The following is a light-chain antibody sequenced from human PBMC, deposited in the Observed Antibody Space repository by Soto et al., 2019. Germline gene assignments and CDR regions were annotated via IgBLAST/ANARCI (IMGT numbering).Light chain of an antibody. Sequence: EIVMTQSPATLSVSPGESATLSCRASQSISSELAWYHQKPGQPPRLLIYGASTRATGVPARFTGSGSGSDFTLTLSGLQSEDFAVYYCQQGHNWPLTFGQGTRLEI. V-gene: IGKV3-15*01. CDR2: GAS. CDR1: QSISSE. J-gene: IGKJ2*01. CDR3: QQGHNWPLT.